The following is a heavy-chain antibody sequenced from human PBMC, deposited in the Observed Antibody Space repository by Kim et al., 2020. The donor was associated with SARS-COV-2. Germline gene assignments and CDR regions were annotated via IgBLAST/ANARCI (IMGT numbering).Heavy chain of an antibody. CDR3: ARDYIVGVTTEKYYYGMDV. CDR2: IWYDGSNK. V-gene: IGHV3-33*01. Sequence: GGSLRLSCAASGFTFSSYGMHWVRQAPGKGLEWVAVIWYDGSNKYYADSVKGRFTISRDNSKNTLYLQMNSLRAEETAVYYCARDYIVGVTTEKYYYGMDVWGQGTTVTVSS. CDR1: GFTFSSYG. D-gene: IGHD1-26*01. J-gene: IGHJ6*02.